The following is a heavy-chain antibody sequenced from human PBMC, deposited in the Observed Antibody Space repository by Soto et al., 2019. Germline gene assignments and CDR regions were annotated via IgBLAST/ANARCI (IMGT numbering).Heavy chain of an antibody. CDR1: GGTFSRFA. J-gene: IGHJ6*02. CDR2: IIPIFGGA. CDR3: AKGEKRTDYCDAMDV. D-gene: IGHD2-21*02. V-gene: IGHV1-69*01. Sequence: QVQLVQSGAEVKKPGSSVKVSCKASGGTFSRFAISWVRQAPGHGLEWMGGIIPIFGGATYAQKFQGRVTLTAEEYTSTDYMERTSLSSEDTVLYYCAKGEKRTDYCDAMDVWGQATTVTVSS.